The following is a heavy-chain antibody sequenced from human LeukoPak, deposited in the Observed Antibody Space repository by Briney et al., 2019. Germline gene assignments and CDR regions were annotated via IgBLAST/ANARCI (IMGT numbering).Heavy chain of an antibody. Sequence: GGPLSPPCPGPGSTFNTYTMNWVPQAPGKGLEWISSIGRTSVDKYYAASVRGRFTISRDNSKNSLYVEMSSLRAEDTAVYYCVGGDSRELWGQGTLVTVSS. D-gene: IGHD3-22*01. J-gene: IGHJ4*02. CDR2: IGRTSVDK. CDR3: VGGDSREL. V-gene: IGHV3-21*01. CDR1: GSTFNTYT.